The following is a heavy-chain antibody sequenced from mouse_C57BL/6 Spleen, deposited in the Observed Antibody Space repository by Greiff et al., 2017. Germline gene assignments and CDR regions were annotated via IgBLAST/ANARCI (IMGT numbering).Heavy chain of an antibody. CDR1: GFTFSDYG. Sequence: EVHLVESGGGLVKPGGSLKLSCAASGFTFSDYGMHWVRQAPEKGLEWVAYISSGSSTIYYADAVKGRFTISRDNAKNTLFLQMTSLRSEDTAMYYCARRQNYFDDWGQGTTLTVSS. CDR3: ARRQNYFDD. CDR2: ISSGSSTI. J-gene: IGHJ2*01. D-gene: IGHD3-2*01. V-gene: IGHV5-17*01.